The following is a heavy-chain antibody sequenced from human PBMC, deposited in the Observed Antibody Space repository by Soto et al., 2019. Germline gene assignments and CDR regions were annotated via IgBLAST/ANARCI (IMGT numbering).Heavy chain of an antibody. Sequence: QVQLVESGGGVVQPGRSLRLSCAASGFTFSSYAMHWVRQAPGKGLEWVAVISYNGSNKYYADSVKGRFTISRDNSKKTLYLQMNSLRAEDTAVYYCAREYYRFTIGYGYSMDVWGQGTTVTVSS. CDR3: AREYYRFTIGYGYSMDV. CDR1: GFTFSSYA. J-gene: IGHJ6*02. D-gene: IGHD5-12*01. V-gene: IGHV3-30-3*01. CDR2: ISYNGSNK.